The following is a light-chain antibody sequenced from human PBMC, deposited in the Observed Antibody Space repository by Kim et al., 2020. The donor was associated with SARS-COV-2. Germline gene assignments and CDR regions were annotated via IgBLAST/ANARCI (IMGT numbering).Light chain of an antibody. J-gene: IGKJ1*01. V-gene: IGKV1-9*01. CDR3: QQLHVYPRT. CDR2: GAS. CDR1: QGISSS. Sequence: DIQLTQSPSFLSASVEDRITITCRASQGISSSLAWYQQKPGKPPKLLIYGASTLQSEVPSRFSGSGSGTEFTLTISSLQPEDFATYYCQQLHVYPRTFGQGTKVDIK.